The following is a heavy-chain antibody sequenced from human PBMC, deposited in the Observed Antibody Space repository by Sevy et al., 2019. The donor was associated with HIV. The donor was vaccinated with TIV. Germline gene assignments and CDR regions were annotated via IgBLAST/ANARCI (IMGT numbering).Heavy chain of an antibody. J-gene: IGHJ4*02. CDR3: ARETGSSHFDH. CDR1: GFTFSKYW. CDR2: INQDGSEK. Sequence: GGSLRLSCAASGFTFSKYWMSWVRQAPGKGLEWVANINQDGSEKYYVDSVKGRFTISRDNGKNSLYLQMNSLRAEDTAVYYCARETGSSHFDHWGQGTLVTVSS. V-gene: IGHV3-7*01. D-gene: IGHD3-10*01.